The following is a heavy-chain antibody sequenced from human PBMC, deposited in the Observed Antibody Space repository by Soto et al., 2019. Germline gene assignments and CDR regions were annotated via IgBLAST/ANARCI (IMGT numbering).Heavy chain of an antibody. D-gene: IGHD2-15*01. Sequence: GGSLRLSCAASGFTFSDYYMSWIRQAPGKGLEWVSYISSSGSTIYYADSVKGRFTISRDNAKNSLYLQMNSLRAEDTAVYYCARGDIVVVVAAYIDYWGQGTLVTVSS. J-gene: IGHJ4*02. CDR2: ISSSGSTI. CDR1: GFTFSDYY. V-gene: IGHV3-11*01. CDR3: ARGDIVVVVAAYIDY.